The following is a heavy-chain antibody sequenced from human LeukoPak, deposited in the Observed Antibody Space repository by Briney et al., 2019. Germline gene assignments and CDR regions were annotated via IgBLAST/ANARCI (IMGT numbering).Heavy chain of an antibody. D-gene: IGHD3-22*01. CDR1: GFTFSSYA. CDR3: AKDLKYYDSSGYYYL. CDR2: ISGSGGST. V-gene: IGHV3-23*01. Sequence: GGSLRPSCAASGFTFSSYAMSWVRQAPGKGLEWVSAISGSGGSTYYADSVKGRFTISRDNSKNTLYLQMNSLRAEDTAVYYCAKDLKYYDSSGYYYLWGQGTLVTVSS. J-gene: IGHJ5*02.